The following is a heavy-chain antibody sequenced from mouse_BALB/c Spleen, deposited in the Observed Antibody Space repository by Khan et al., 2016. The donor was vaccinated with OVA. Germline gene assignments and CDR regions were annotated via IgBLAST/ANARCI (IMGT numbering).Heavy chain of an antibody. J-gene: IGHJ3*01. CDR2: INTGGAYT. CDR1: GFTFSTYG. CDR3: ARRAYYYNSEGVAY. D-gene: IGHD1-1*01. Sequence: EVELVESGGDFVRPGGSLKLSCAASGFTFSTYGMSWVRQTPDKRLEWVATINTGGAYTYYPDSVKGRFTISRDNAKNTLYLQLSSLKSEDTAICYCARRAYYYNSEGVAYWGQGTLVTVSA. V-gene: IGHV5-6*01.